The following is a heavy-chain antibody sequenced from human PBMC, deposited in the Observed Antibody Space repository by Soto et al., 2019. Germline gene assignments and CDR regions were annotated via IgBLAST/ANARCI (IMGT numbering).Heavy chain of an antibody. V-gene: IGHV4-4*02. Sequence: QVQLQESGPGLVKPSGTLSLTCAVSGGSISSSNWWSWVRQPPGKGLEWIGEIYHSGSTNYNPSLKIRVTISVDKAKNQFSLKLSSVTAADTVVYYCARGNGDYVGRYYYYGMDVWGQGTTVTVSS. D-gene: IGHD4-17*01. CDR3: ARGNGDYVGRYYYYGMDV. CDR1: GGSISSSNW. J-gene: IGHJ6*02. CDR2: IYHSGST.